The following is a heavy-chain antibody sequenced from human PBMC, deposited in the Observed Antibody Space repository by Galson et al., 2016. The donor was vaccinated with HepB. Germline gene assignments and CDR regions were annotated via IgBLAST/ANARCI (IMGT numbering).Heavy chain of an antibody. CDR3: ASAPAATESDY. V-gene: IGHV3-7*01. CDR1: GFTFSGYW. Sequence: SLRLSCAASGFTFSGYWMTWVRQAPGKGLEWVAPFASYGRSPPSVASVKGRFPLSRDNAKNLVSLQMNSLRAEDTAMYYCASAPAATESDYWGQGTLVTVSP. J-gene: IGHJ4*02. D-gene: IGHD6-25*01. CDR2: FASYGRSP.